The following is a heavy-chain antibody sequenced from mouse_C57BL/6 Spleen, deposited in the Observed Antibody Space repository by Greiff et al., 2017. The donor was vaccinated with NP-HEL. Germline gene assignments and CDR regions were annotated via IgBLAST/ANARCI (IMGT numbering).Heavy chain of an antibody. CDR1: GFTFSSYG. D-gene: IGHD2-5*01. Sequence: VQLKQSGGDLVKPGGSLKLSCAASGFTFSSYGMSWVRQTPDKRLEWVATISSGGSYTYYPDSVKGRFTISRDNAKNTLYLQMSSLKSEDTAMYYCARPAYYSNYEFAYWGQGTLVTVSA. CDR2: ISSGGSYT. V-gene: IGHV5-6*01. CDR3: ARPAYYSNYEFAY. J-gene: IGHJ3*01.